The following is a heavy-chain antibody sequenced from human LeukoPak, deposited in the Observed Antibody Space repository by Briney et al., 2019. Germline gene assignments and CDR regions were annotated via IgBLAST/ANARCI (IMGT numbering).Heavy chain of an antibody. CDR2: ISSSGSTI. D-gene: IGHD2-15*01. CDR1: GFTFSDYY. CDR3: AKDPSGGSPTDYYYYGMDV. Sequence: GGSLRLSCAASGFTFSDYYMSWIRQAPGKGLEWVSYISSSGSTIYYADSVKGRFTISRDNSKNTLYLQMNSLRAEDTAVYYCAKDPSGGSPTDYYYYGMDVWGQGTTVTVSS. V-gene: IGHV3-11*01. J-gene: IGHJ6*02.